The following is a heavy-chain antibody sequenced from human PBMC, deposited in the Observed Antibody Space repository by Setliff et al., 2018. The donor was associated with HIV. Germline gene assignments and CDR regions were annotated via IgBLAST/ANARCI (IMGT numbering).Heavy chain of an antibody. CDR3: ARDSSSIGYFDY. J-gene: IGHJ4*02. V-gene: IGHV3-33*08. D-gene: IGHD6-6*01. CDR2: IWYDRSNK. CDR1: GFTFSSYG. Sequence: PGGSLRLSCGVSGFTFSSYGMHWVRQAPGKGLEWVAVIWYDRSNKYYADSVKGRFTISSDNSKNTLYLQMNSLRAEDTAVYYCARDSSSIGYFDYWGQGTLVTVSS.